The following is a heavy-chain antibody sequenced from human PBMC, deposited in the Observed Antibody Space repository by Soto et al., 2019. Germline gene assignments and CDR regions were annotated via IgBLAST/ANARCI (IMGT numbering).Heavy chain of an antibody. J-gene: IGHJ4*02. CDR3: GRGRSGQIVVFY. CDR1: GYTFTGRY. D-gene: IGHD1-26*01. CDR2: IGPETGAT. V-gene: IGHV1-2*02. Sequence: GASVKVSCKASGYTFTGRYIHSVRQAPEQGPEWMGGIGPETGATRYAQKFQGRVTMTRDMSITTVYMELNNLSPDDTAVYYCGRGRSGQIVVFYWGQGTPVTVSS.